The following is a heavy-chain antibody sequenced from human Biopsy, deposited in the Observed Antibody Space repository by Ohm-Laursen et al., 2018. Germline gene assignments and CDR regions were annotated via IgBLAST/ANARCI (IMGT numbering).Heavy chain of an antibody. D-gene: IGHD6-13*01. CDR2: ITQSGST. V-gene: IGHV4-34*01. Sequence: GTLSLTCAVYGGSFNGYFWSWIHQPPGKGLEWIGDITQSGSTNYSPSLKSRVTISVDTAKKQFSLSLRSVTAADTAVYYCARVPLPGIGAAYQGRFLYGMDVWGQGTTVSVSS. J-gene: IGHJ6*02. CDR3: ARVPLPGIGAAYQGRFLYGMDV. CDR1: GGSFNGYF.